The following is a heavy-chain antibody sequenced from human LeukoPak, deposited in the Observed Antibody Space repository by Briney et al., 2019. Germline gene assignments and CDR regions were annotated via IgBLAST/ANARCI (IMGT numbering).Heavy chain of an antibody. J-gene: IGHJ3*02. V-gene: IGHV4-61*01. Sequence: SETLSLTCSVSGGSVSGSNYYWAWIRQPPEKGLEWIGSIYYSGSTNYNPSLKSRVTISVDTSKNQFSLKLSSVTAADMAVYYCARARNYYDSSDYYYEGDAFDIWGQGTMVTVSS. CDR2: IYYSGST. CDR3: ARARNYYDSSDYYYEGDAFDI. D-gene: IGHD3-22*01. CDR1: GGSVSGSNYY.